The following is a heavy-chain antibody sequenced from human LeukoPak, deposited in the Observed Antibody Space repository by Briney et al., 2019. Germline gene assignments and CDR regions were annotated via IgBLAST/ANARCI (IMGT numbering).Heavy chain of an antibody. CDR2: IIPIFGIA. Sequence: SVKVSCKASGGTFSSYAISWVRQAPGQGLEWMGRIIPIFGIANYAQKFQGRVTIPADKSTSTAYMELSSLRSEDTAVYYCARAYDSSGYYPFDYWGQGTLVTVSS. D-gene: IGHD3-22*01. J-gene: IGHJ4*02. CDR3: ARAYDSSGYYPFDY. V-gene: IGHV1-69*04. CDR1: GGTFSSYA.